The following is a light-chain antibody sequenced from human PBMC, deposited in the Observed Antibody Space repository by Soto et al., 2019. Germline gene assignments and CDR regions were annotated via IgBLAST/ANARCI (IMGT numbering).Light chain of an antibody. CDR3: QQYGRAPHT. J-gene: IGKJ4*01. CDR1: QSVSNNY. CDR2: GAS. Sequence: EIVLTQSPGTLSVSPGERVTLSCRASQSVSNNYLAWYVQKPGQAPRLLIDGASSRATGIPDRFSGSGFGTDFTLTISRLEPEDFAVYFCQQYGRAPHTFGGGTKVEIK. V-gene: IGKV3-20*01.